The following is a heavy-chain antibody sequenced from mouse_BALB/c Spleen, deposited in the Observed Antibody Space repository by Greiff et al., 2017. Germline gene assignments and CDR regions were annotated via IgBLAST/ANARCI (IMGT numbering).Heavy chain of an antibody. CDR1: GYTFTSYW. D-gene: IGHD3-2*01. V-gene: IGHV1-69*02. CDR2: IYPSDSYT. Sequence: QVQLQQPGAELVRPGASVKLSCKASGYTFTSYWINWVKQRPGQGLEWIGNIYPSDSYTNYNQKFKDKATLTVDKSSSTAYMQLSSPTSEDSAVYYCTRWRQLGVLDYWGQGTTLTVSS. CDR3: TRWRQLGVLDY. J-gene: IGHJ2*01.